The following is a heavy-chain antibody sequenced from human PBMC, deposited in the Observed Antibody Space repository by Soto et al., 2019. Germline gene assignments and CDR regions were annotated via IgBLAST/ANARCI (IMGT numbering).Heavy chain of an antibody. CDR3: ARECGYCSGGSCSWFDP. CDR1: GGSISSGGYY. D-gene: IGHD2-15*01. Sequence: SETLSLTCTVSGGSISSGGYYWSWIRQHPGKGLEWIGYIYYSGSTYYNPSLKSRVTISVDTSKNQFSLKLSSVTAADTAVYYCARECGYCSGGSCSWFDPWGQGTLVTVSS. J-gene: IGHJ5*02. V-gene: IGHV4-31*03. CDR2: IYYSGST.